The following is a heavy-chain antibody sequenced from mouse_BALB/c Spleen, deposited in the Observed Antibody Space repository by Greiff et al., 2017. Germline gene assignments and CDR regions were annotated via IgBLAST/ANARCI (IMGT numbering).Heavy chain of an antibody. V-gene: IGHV2-9-2*01. D-gene: IGHD2-4*01. Sequence: VQRVESGPGLVAPSQSLSITCTVSGFSLTSYDISWIRQPPGKGLEWLGVIWTGGGTNYNSAFMSRLSISKDNSKSQVFLKMNSLQTDDTAIYYCVRESDYDYFDYWGQGTTLTVSS. CDR3: VRESDYDYFDY. CDR2: IWTGGGT. CDR1: GFSLTSYD. J-gene: IGHJ2*01.